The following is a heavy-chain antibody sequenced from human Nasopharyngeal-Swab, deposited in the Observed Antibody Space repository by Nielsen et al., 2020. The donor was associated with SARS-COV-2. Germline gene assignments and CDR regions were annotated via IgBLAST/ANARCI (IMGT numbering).Heavy chain of an antibody. V-gene: IGHV3-74*01. CDR3: ASRGGAAAGGQAFDI. J-gene: IGHJ3*02. CDR1: EFAFSSYW. CDR2: INSDGTRT. Sequence: GGSLRLSCAASEFAFSSYWMHWVRQAPEKGLVLVSRINSDGTRTNYADSVKGRFTISRDNAKNTLYLQMNSLRAEDTALYYCASRGGAAAGGQAFDIWGQGTMVTVSS. D-gene: IGHD6-13*01.